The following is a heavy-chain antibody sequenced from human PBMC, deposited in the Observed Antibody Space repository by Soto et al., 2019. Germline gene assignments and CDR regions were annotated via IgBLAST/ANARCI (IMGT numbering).Heavy chain of an antibody. CDR1: GGSISSSSYY. CDR3: ASSTVAGTNFDY. V-gene: IGHV4-39*01. CDR2: TYYSGST. J-gene: IGHJ4*02. D-gene: IGHD6-19*01. Sequence: SETLSLTCTVSGGSISSSSYYWGWIRQPPGKGLEWIGSTYYSGSTYYNPSLKSRVTISVDTSKNQFSLKLSSVTAADTAVYYCASSTVAGTNFDYWGQGTLVTVSS.